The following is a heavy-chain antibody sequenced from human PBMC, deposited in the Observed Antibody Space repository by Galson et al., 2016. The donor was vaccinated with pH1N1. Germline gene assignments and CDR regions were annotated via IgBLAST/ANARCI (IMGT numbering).Heavy chain of an antibody. CDR2: IYPDHSDA. Sequence: QSGAEVKRPGESLKISCKGSGYSFTSYWIGWVRQMPGKGLEWMGIIYPDHSDARYIPSFQGQVTISADKSISTAYLQWSSLKASDTTIYYCARVLYGDYVGYFDYWGQGSLATVSS. CDR1: GYSFTSYW. CDR3: ARVLYGDYVGYFDY. V-gene: IGHV5-51*01. D-gene: IGHD4-17*01. J-gene: IGHJ4*02.